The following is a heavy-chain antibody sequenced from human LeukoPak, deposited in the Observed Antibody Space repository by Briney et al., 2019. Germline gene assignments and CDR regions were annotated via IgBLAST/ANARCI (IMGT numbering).Heavy chain of an antibody. CDR2: IRSKANSYAT. J-gene: IGHJ4*02. Sequence: PGGSLRLSCAASGFTFSGSAMHWVRQASGKGLEWVGRIRSKANSYATAYAASVKGRFTISRDDSKNTAYPQMNSLKTEDTAVYYCTIQNYDILTGYAYFDYWGQGTLVTVSS. V-gene: IGHV3-73*01. CDR1: GFTFSGSA. CDR3: TIQNYDILTGYAYFDY. D-gene: IGHD3-9*01.